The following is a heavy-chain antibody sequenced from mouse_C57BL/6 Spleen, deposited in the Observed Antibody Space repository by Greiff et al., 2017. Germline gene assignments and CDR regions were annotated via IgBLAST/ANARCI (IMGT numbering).Heavy chain of an antibody. V-gene: IGHV1-54*01. J-gene: IGHJ4*01. CDR3: ARDPYYGSSLYYAMDY. Sequence: QVQLQQSGAALVRPGTSVKVSCKASGYAFTNYLIEWVKQRPGQGLEWIGVINPGSGGTKYNEKFKGKATLTADKSSSTAYMQLSSLTSADSAVYFCARDPYYGSSLYYAMDYWGQGTSVTVSS. CDR2: INPGSGGT. D-gene: IGHD1-1*01. CDR1: GYAFTNYL.